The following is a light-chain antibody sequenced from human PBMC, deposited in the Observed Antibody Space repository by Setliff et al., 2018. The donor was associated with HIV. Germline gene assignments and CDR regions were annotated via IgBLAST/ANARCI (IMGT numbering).Light chain of an antibody. CDR3: SSYTTSTTFV. CDR2: DVS. Sequence: QSVLAQPASVSGSPGQSITISCTGTSSDVGGYNYVSWYQQHPGKAPKLMIYDVSERPSGVSNRFSGSESGNTASLTISGLQAEDEADYYCSSYTTSTTFVFGTGTKVNVL. J-gene: IGLJ1*01. CDR1: SSDVGGYNY. V-gene: IGLV2-14*01.